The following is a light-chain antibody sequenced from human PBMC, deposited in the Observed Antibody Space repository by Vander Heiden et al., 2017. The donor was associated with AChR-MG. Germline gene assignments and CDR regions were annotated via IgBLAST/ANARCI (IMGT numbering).Light chain of an antibody. CDR3: HQNYSSPST. CDR2: AAS. Sequence: DIQMTQSPSSLSASIGDRITITCRTSQSITNYINWYQQKPGKPPKVLIYAASSLQSGVPARFVGSASGTDFTLTITSLQPEDVAIYYCHQNYSSPSTFGQGTKVEIK. V-gene: IGKV1-39*01. J-gene: IGKJ1*01. CDR1: QSITNY.